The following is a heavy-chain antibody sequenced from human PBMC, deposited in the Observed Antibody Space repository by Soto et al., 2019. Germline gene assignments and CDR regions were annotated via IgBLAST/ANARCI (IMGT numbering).Heavy chain of an antibody. CDR3: VSWVSAHFDF. D-gene: IGHD2-8*01. J-gene: IGHJ4*02. CDR1: GLTFSPRP. Sequence: GGSLRLSCAASGLTFSPRPLTWVRQAPGKGLEWVSTINPTGTETHCSDSVKGRFTISRDNSRNTVDLQMTSLRAEDTALYYCVSWVSAHFDFWGLGTLVTVSS. CDR2: INPTGTET. V-gene: IGHV3-23*01.